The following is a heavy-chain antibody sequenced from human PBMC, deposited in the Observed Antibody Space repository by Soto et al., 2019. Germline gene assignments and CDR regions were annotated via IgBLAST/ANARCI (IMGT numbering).Heavy chain of an antibody. CDR3: ARNQHIKDAFDI. Sequence: QLQLQESGPGLVKPSETLSLTCTVSGGSISSSSYYWGWIRQPPGKGLEWIGSIYYSGSTYYNPSLKSRVTIPVDTSKNQFSLKLSSVTAADTAVYYCARNQHIKDAFDIWGQGTMVTVSS. D-gene: IGHD6-13*01. V-gene: IGHV4-39*01. CDR1: GGSISSSSYY. CDR2: IYYSGST. J-gene: IGHJ3*02.